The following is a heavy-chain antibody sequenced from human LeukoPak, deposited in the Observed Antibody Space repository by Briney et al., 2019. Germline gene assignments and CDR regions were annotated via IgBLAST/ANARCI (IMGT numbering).Heavy chain of an antibody. V-gene: IGHV4-39*01. CDR1: GGSISSSSYY. D-gene: IGHD3-22*01. CDR3: AGNKYYYDSSGYGDFDY. Sequence: KPSETLSLTCTVSGGSISSSSYYWGWIRHPPGKGLEWIGSIYYSGSTYYNPSLKSRVTISVDTSKNQFSLKLSSVTAADTAVYYCAGNKYYYDSSGYGDFDYWGQGTLVTVSS. J-gene: IGHJ4*02. CDR2: IYYSGST.